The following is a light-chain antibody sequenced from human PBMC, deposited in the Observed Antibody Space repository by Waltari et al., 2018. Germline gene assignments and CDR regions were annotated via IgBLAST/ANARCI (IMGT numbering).Light chain of an antibody. CDR2: KSS. J-gene: IGKJ4*01. V-gene: IGKV1-5*03. CDR1: QNINSW. CDR3: QQYHSSSLS. Sequence: DIQITQSPSTLSASVGDGVTITCRASQNINSWLAWYQQKPGKAPNLLISKSSTLERGVPSKFSGRGSGTEFTLTITNLQPDDFATYYCQQYHSSSLSFGGGTKVEI.